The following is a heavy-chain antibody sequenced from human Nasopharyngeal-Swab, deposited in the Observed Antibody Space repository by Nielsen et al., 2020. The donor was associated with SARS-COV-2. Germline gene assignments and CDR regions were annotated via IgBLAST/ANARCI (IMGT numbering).Heavy chain of an antibody. Sequence: WIRQPPGKALEWLALIYWDDDKRYSPSLKSRLTITKDTSKNQVVLTMTNMDPVDTATYYCAHSSVINCSGGSCFKSWGQGTLVTVSS. J-gene: IGHJ5*02. D-gene: IGHD2-15*01. CDR2: IYWDDDK. V-gene: IGHV2-5*02. CDR3: AHSSVINCSGGSCFKS.